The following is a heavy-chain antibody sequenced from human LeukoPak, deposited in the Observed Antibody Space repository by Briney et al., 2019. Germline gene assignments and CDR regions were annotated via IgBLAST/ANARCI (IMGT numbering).Heavy chain of an antibody. CDR2: TYYRSKWYT. CDR1: GDSVSSNSVA. CDR3: ARIKQQLADY. V-gene: IGHV6-1*01. Sequence: SQTLSLTCAISGDSVSSNSVAWNWIRQSPSRGLEWLGRTYYRSKWYTDYAESVKSRITTNPDTSKNQFSLQLNSVTPEDTAVYYCARIKQQLADYWGQGTLVTVSS. J-gene: IGHJ4*02. D-gene: IGHD6-13*01.